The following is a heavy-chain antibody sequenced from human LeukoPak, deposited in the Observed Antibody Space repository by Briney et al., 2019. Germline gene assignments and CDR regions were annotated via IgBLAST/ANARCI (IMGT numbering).Heavy chain of an antibody. J-gene: IGHJ4*02. Sequence: SVKVSCKASGGTFSSYAISWVRQAPGQGLEWMGGIIPIFDTANYAQKFQGRVTITTDESTSTAYMELSSLRSEDTAVYYCARDHVGAALLPAYFDYWGQGTLVTVSS. CDR1: GGTFSSYA. CDR2: IIPIFDTA. CDR3: ARDHVGAALLPAYFDY. D-gene: IGHD6-6*01. V-gene: IGHV1-69*05.